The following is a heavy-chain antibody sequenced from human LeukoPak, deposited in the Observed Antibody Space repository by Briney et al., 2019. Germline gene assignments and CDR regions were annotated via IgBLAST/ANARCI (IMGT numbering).Heavy chain of an antibody. D-gene: IGHD4-17*01. V-gene: IGHV1-8*03. CDR1: GYTFTSYH. CDR2: MNPYSGDR. Sequence: GASVKVSCKTSGYTFTSYHISWVRQATGQGLEWMGWMNPYSGDRGYAQKFQGRVSITSDTSIGTAYMELSSLRSDDTAVYFCARTTSLTASGYDYWGQGTLVTVSS. J-gene: IGHJ4*02. CDR3: ARTTSLTASGYDY.